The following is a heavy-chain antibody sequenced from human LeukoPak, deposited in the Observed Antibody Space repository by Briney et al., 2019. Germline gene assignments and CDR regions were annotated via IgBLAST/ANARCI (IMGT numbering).Heavy chain of an antibody. J-gene: IGHJ6*03. CDR2: IYNSGCA. Sequence: SQTLSLTCTVSGGSISSGGSFWIWIRQHPGKGLEWIGYIYNSGCAYYNPSLGSRLSISVDTSKNQFSLRLSSVTAADTAVYYCARDQSSRYHYYMDVWGKGTTVTVSS. CDR1: GGSISSGGSF. CDR3: ARDQSSRYHYYMDV. V-gene: IGHV4-31*03.